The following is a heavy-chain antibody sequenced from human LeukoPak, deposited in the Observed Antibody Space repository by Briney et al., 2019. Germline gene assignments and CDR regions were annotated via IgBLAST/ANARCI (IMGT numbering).Heavy chain of an antibody. Sequence: SETLSLTCTVSGGSISSGSYYWSWIRQPAGKGLEWIGRIYTSGSTNYNPSLKSRVTMSVDTSKNQFSLKLSSVTAADTAVYYCARCGRFGELLCDYWGQGTLVTVSS. CDR3: ARCGRFGELLCDY. D-gene: IGHD3-10*01. V-gene: IGHV4-61*02. J-gene: IGHJ4*02. CDR1: GGSISSGSYY. CDR2: IYTSGST.